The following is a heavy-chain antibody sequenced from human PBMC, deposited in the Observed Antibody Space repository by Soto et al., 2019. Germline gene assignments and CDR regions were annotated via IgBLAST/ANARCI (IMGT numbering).Heavy chain of an antibody. J-gene: IGHJ4*02. CDR1: GASITNGNSY. CDR3: ARWATGGATLDY. D-gene: IGHD5-12*01. V-gene: IGHV4-31*03. CDR2: IYFSGSA. Sequence: QVQLQESGPGLVKPSQTLSLTCTVSGASITNGNSYWTWIRQHPGQGLEWMGYIYFSGSAYYNPSLTSRLTISINTSKNQFSLKLTSVTAADTAVYYCARWATGGATLDYWGQGTLVTVSS.